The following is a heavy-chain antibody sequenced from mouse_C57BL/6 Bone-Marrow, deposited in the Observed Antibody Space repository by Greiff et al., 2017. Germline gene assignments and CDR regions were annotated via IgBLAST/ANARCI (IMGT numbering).Heavy chain of an antibody. J-gene: IGHJ1*03. D-gene: IGHD1-1*01. Sequence: QVQLKESGAELARPGASVKLSCKASGYTFTSYGISWVKQRTGQGLEWIGEIYPRSGNTYYNEKFKGKATLTADKSSSTAYMELRSLTSEDSAVYFCARNAYYGSSYWYFDVWGTGTTVTVSS. CDR1: GYTFTSYG. CDR2: IYPRSGNT. V-gene: IGHV1-81*01. CDR3: ARNAYYGSSYWYFDV.